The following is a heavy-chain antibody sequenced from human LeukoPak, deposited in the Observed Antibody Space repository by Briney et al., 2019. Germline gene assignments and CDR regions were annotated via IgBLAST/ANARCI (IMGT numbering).Heavy chain of an antibody. CDR1: GFTFSSYS. D-gene: IGHD4-23*01. CDR3: ARATLYGDNIFAFDI. J-gene: IGHJ3*02. CDR2: ISSSSSTI. Sequence: PGGSLRLSCAASGFTFSSYSMNWVRQAPGKGLEWVSYISSSSSTIYYADSVKGRFTISRDNSKNTLFLQMNSLRAEDTAVYYCARATLYGDNIFAFDIWGQGTMVTVSS. V-gene: IGHV3-48*01.